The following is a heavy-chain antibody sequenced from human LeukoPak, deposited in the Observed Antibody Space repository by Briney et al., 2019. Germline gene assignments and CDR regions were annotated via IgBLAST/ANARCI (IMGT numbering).Heavy chain of an antibody. CDR1: GFTFSSYW. D-gene: IGHD6-13*01. CDR2: IKQDGSEK. Sequence: GGSLRLSCAASGFTFSSYWMSWVRQAPGKGLEWVANIKQDGSEKYYVDSVKGRFTISRDNAKNSLYLQMNSLRAEDTAVYYCARGEGYSSSWYYYFDYWGQGTLVTVSS. CDR3: ARGEGYSSSWYYYFDY. J-gene: IGHJ4*02. V-gene: IGHV3-7*04.